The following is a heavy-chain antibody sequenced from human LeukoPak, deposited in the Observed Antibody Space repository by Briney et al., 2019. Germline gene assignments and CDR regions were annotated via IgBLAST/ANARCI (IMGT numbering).Heavy chain of an antibody. Sequence: VASVKVSCKVSGYTLTELSMHWVRPAPGKGLEWMGGFDPEDGETIYAQKFQGRVTMTEDTSTDTAYMELSSLRSEDTAVYYCATVRRWLLIFDYWGQGTLVTVSS. CDR3: ATVRRWLLIFDY. CDR2: FDPEDGET. CDR1: GYTLTELS. J-gene: IGHJ4*02. V-gene: IGHV1-24*01. D-gene: IGHD3-9*01.